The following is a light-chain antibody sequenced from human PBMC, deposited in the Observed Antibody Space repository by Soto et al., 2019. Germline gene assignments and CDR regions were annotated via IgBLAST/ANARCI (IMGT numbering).Light chain of an antibody. CDR1: QGISNY. V-gene: IGKV1-17*03. CDR2: AAS. CDR3: LQHNSYPLT. J-gene: IGKJ4*01. Sequence: DIQMTQSPSAMSASVGDRVTITCRASQGISNYLAWFQQKPGKVPKRLIYAASSLQGGVPSRFSGSVSGTEFILTITSLQPKDFATYYCLQHNSYPLTFGGGTKVDIK.